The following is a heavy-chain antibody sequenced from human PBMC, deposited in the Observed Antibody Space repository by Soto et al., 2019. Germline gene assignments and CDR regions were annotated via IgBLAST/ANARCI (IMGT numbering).Heavy chain of an antibody. D-gene: IGHD5-18*01. CDR3: AREYVDTSMKY. V-gene: IGHV1-8*01. CDR1: GYTFTSDD. Sequence: QVQLVQSGAEVKKPGASVKISCKTSGYTFTSDDINWVRQATGQGLEWMGWMNPNSGNTVYAQKFQGRVTMTRDTSISTAYMELSSLRSGDTAVYYCAREYVDTSMKYWGQGTLVTVSS. CDR2: MNPNSGNT. J-gene: IGHJ4*02.